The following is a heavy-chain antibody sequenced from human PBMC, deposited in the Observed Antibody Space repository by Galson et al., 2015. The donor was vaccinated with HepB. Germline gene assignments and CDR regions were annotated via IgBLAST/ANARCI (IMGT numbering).Heavy chain of an antibody. CDR3: ARYCSGGSCLNFYYYGMDV. Sequence: QSGAEVKNPGESLKISCQGSGYRFTSYWIAWVRQMPGRGLEWMGIIYPGDSDTKYSPSFEGHVTMSADRSISTAYLQWSSLQASDTAMYYCARYCSGGSCLNFYYYGMDVWGQGTTVTVS. V-gene: IGHV5-51*01. D-gene: IGHD2-15*01. CDR1: GYRFTSYW. J-gene: IGHJ6*02. CDR2: IYPGDSDT.